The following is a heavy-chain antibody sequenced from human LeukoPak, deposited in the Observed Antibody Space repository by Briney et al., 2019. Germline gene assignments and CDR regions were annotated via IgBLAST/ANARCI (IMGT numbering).Heavy chain of an antibody. J-gene: IGHJ4*02. V-gene: IGHV3-49*04. CDR3: TSPDFWSGYSDY. Sequence: PGRSLRPSCTSSGFTFGNYAMSWVRQAPGKGLEWGSFIRSKAYGGTPDYAASVKGRFTVSRDDSKSIVYLQMNSLKTEDTAIYYCTSPDFWSGYSDYWGQGTLVTAST. D-gene: IGHD3-3*01. CDR1: GFTFGNYA. CDR2: IRSKAYGGTP.